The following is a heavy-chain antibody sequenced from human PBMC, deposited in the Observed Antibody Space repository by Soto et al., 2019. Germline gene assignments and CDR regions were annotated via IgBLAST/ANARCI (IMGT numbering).Heavy chain of an antibody. CDR1: GYTFRPNP. J-gene: IGHJ4*02. CDR2: GSESGAMT. CDR3: AKDFQFGGSGTGYFDN. V-gene: IGHV3-23*01. D-gene: IGHD3-10*01. Sequence: EVQLLESGGELVQPGGSLRLSCVASGYTFRPNPMSWVRQAPGKGLAGASGGSESGAMTYYADSVKGRFTVSRDNSKNTLYVEMKSLRAEDTAVYYCAKDFQFGGSGTGYFDNWGQGTLVTV.